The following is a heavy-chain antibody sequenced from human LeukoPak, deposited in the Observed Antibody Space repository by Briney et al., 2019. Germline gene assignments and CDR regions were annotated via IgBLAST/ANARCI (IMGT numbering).Heavy chain of an antibody. CDR1: GFKFDEYS. V-gene: IGHV3-43*01. Sequence: PGGSLRLSCAASGFKFDEYSMHWVRQVPGKGLEWVSLITWDGDRTYYADSVKGRFTVSRDNSKNTLYLQMNSLRAEDTAVYYCARGVGSGSRLRAGDYWGQGTLVTVSS. J-gene: IGHJ4*02. CDR2: ITWDGDRT. D-gene: IGHD1-26*01. CDR3: ARGVGSGSRLRAGDY.